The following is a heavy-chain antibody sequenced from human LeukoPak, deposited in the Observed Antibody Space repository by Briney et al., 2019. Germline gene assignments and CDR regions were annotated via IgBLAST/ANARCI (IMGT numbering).Heavy chain of an antibody. V-gene: IGHV4-34*01. J-gene: IGHJ4*02. CDR2: INHSGST. Sequence: KTSETLSLTCAVYGGSFSGYYWSWIRQPPGKGLEWIGEINHSGSTNYNPSLKSRVTISVDTSKNQFSLKLSSVTAADTAAYYCARGRARRIWFGELPTHPFDYWGQGTLVTVSS. CDR3: ARGRARRIWFGELPTHPFDY. CDR1: GGSFSGYY. D-gene: IGHD3-10*01.